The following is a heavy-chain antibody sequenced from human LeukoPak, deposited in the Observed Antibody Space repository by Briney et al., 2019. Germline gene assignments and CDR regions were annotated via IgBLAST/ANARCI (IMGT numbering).Heavy chain of an antibody. CDR1: GGSIGSNNW. Sequence: SGTLSLTCAVSGGSIGSNNWWTWVRQPPGKGLEWIGEIYHSGSTYYNPSLKSRVTISVDKSKNQFSLKLSSVTAADTAVYYCARDEAQYYYDSSGQFDYWGQGTLVTVSS. CDR3: ARDEAQYYYDSSGQFDY. D-gene: IGHD3-22*01. J-gene: IGHJ4*02. CDR2: IYHSGST. V-gene: IGHV4-4*02.